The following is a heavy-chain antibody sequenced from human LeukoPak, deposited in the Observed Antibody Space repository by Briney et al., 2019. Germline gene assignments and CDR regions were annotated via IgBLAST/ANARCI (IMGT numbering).Heavy chain of an antibody. CDR3: ARRGMDV. Sequence: AESLKIPCKGSGYSPTSYWISWVRQMAGKGLEWVGRIDPSDSYTNYSPSFQGHVTISADKSISTAYLQWSSLKASDTAMYYCARRGMDVWGEGTTVTVSS. J-gene: IGHJ6*01. V-gene: IGHV5-10-1*01. CDR1: GYSPTSYW. CDR2: IDPSDSYT.